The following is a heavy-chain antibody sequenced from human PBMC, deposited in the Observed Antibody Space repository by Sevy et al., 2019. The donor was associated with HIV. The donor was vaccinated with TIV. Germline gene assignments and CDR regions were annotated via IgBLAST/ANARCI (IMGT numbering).Heavy chain of an antibody. CDR1: GGSVSSVSNY. CDR2: IYYSGST. CDR3: ARCIQGIVGWFSPHFDY. D-gene: IGHD6-19*01. Sequence: SETLSLTCTASGGSVSSVSNYWIWIRQAPGKGLESIGHIYYSGSTNYNPSLKSRVTISVDTSKNQFPLKLSSVTAADAAVYYCARCIQGIVGWFSPHFDYWGQGTLVTVSS. V-gene: IGHV4-61*01. J-gene: IGHJ4*02.